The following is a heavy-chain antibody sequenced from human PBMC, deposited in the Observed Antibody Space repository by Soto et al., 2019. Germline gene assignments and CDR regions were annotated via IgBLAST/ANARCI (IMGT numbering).Heavy chain of an antibody. Sequence: XETLALTCTVSGGSISSSTYYWDWIRQPPGKGLEWTGAMYYTGNKNYNPSLESRVTMSVDTSKNQFSLKLSSVTPTDTAVYYCARRSSRSLGSLFDHWGRGILVTVSS. J-gene: IGHJ5*02. CDR2: MYYTGNK. V-gene: IGHV4-39*01. CDR3: ARRSSRSLGSLFDH. D-gene: IGHD6-6*01. CDR1: GGSISSSTYY.